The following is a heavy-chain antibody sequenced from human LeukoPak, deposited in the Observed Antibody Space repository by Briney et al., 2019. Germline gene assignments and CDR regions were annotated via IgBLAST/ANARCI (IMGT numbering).Heavy chain of an antibody. CDR3: ARDLRGYRTGASTPFDY. D-gene: IGHD1-1*01. J-gene: IGHJ4*02. CDR1: GYTFTSYG. V-gene: IGHV1-18*01. Sequence: GASVKVSCKDSGYTFTSYGISWVRQAPGQGLEWMGWISAYNGNTNYAQKLQGRVTMTTDTSTSTAYMELRSLRSDDTAVYYCARDLRGYRTGASTPFDYWGQGTLVTVSS. CDR2: ISAYNGNT.